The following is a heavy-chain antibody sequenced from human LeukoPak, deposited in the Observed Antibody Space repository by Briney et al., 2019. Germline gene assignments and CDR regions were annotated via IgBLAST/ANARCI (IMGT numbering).Heavy chain of an antibody. CDR1: GFTFSRYS. CDR2: ISSGSSYI. V-gene: IGHV3-21*01. CDR3: ASGSGYCSGGSCSDY. D-gene: IGHD2-15*01. Sequence: PGGSLRLSCAASGFTFSRYSMNWVRQAPGKGLEWVSSISSGSSYIYYADSVKGRFTISRDNAKNSLYLQMSSLRAEDTAVYYCASGSGYCSGGSCSDYWGQGTLVTVSS. J-gene: IGHJ4*02.